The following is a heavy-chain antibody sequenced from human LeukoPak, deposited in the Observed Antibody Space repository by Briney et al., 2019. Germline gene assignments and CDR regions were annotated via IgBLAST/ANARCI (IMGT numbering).Heavy chain of an antibody. V-gene: IGHV4-61*02. J-gene: IGHJ4*02. CDR3: ARQTNKGGSYWVAY. CDR1: GGSISSGSYY. Sequence: SQTLSLTCTVSGGSISSGSYYWSWIRQPAGKGLEWIGRIYTSGSTNYNPSLKSRVTISVDTSKNQFSLKLSSVTAADTAVYYCARQTNKGGSYWVAYWGQGTLVTVSS. CDR2: IYTSGST. D-gene: IGHD1-26*01.